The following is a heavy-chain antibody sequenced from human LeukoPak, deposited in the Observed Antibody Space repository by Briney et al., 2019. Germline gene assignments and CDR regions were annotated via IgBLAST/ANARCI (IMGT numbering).Heavy chain of an antibody. CDR1: GVRFSNYA. V-gene: IGHV3-23*01. J-gene: IGHJ4*02. D-gene: IGHD2-15*01. CDR3: AKDSGTYCSGGSCYSYYFDS. CDR2: ISASGSNT. Sequence: HPGGSLRRSCAVSGVRFSNYAMTWVRQAPGKGLEWVSTISASGSNTYYADSVKGRFTISRDNSKNTLYLQINSLRAEDTAVYFCAKDSGTYCSGGSCYSYYFDSWGQGTLVTVSS.